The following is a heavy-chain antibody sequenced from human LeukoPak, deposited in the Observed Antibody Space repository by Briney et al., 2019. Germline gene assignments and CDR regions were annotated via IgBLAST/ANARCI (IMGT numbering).Heavy chain of an antibody. CDR1: GFTFNSYS. CDR3: AKILSSGWYYFDY. J-gene: IGHJ4*02. Sequence: GGSLRLSCAASGFTFNSYSMSWVRQAPRKGLEWVSGISGSGGSTYYADSVKGRFTISKDDSKNTLNLQMNSLRAEDTATYYCAKILSSGWYYFDYWGQGTLVTVSS. V-gene: IGHV3-23*01. CDR2: ISGSGGST. D-gene: IGHD6-19*01.